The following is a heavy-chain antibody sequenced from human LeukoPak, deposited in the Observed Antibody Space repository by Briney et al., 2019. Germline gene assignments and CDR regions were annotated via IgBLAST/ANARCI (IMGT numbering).Heavy chain of an antibody. CDR2: ISNSGGST. CDR1: GFTFSSYE. CDR3: AKIGFPTTVLTPGTVW. Sequence: GGSLRLSCAASGFTFSSYEMNWVRQAPGKGLEWVSAISNSGGSTHYADSVKGRFTISRDNSKSTLYLQMSSLRAEDTAVYYCAKIGFPTTVLTPGTVWWGQGTLVTVSS. J-gene: IGHJ4*02. V-gene: IGHV3-23*01. D-gene: IGHD4-23*01.